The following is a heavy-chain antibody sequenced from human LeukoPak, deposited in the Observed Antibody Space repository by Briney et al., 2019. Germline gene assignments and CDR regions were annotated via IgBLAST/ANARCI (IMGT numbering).Heavy chain of an antibody. CDR2: IYTSGST. Sequence: SETLSLTCTVSGGSVSSYYWSWIRQPAGKGLEWIGRIYTSGSTNYNPSLKSRVTMSVDTSKNQFSLKLGSVTAADTAVYYCARNSYDYGDYGGGWFDPWGQGTLVTVSS. CDR1: GGSVSSYY. V-gene: IGHV4-4*07. D-gene: IGHD4-17*01. CDR3: ARNSYDYGDYGGGWFDP. J-gene: IGHJ5*02.